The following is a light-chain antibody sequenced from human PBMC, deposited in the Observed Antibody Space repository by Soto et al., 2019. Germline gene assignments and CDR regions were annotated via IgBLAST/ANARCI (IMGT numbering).Light chain of an antibody. Sequence: EVVLTQSPATLSLSPGERATLSCRASENVRTFVAWYQHKPGQAPRLLIYGASTRATGIPARFSGSGSATEFTLTISSLQSEDFAVYYCQQYNNWPWTFGQGTKVDIK. CDR1: ENVRTF. V-gene: IGKV3-15*01. J-gene: IGKJ1*01. CDR2: GAS. CDR3: QQYNNWPWT.